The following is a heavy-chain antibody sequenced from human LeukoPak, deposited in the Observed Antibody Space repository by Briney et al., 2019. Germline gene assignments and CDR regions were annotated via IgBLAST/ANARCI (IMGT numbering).Heavy chain of an antibody. CDR2: TYYRSKWYN. D-gene: IGHD3-22*01. CDR1: GGSVSSNSAA. CDR3: ARESFYYHSGGSYYYFDL. V-gene: IGHV6-1*01. Sequence: SQTLSLTCAISGGSVSSNSAAWNWIRQSPSRGLEWLGRTYYRSKWYNDYAVSVKSRITINSDTSKNQFSLQVNSVTPEDTAIYYCARESFYYHSGGSYYYFDLWGQGARVTAAS. J-gene: IGHJ4*02.